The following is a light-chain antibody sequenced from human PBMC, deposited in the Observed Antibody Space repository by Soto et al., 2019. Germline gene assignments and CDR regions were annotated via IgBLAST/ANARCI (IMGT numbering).Light chain of an antibody. V-gene: IGKV2-28*01. CDR3: MQSLQPWT. CDR2: LGS. Sequence: DIVMTQSPLSLPVTPGEPASISCRSSQSLLHSDGYNYLDWYLQKPGQSPQLLIYLGSNRASGDPDRCIGSGSGTDFTLKISRVEAEDVGVYYCMQSLQPWTFGRGTAVEIK. J-gene: IGKJ1*01. CDR1: QSLLHSDGYNY.